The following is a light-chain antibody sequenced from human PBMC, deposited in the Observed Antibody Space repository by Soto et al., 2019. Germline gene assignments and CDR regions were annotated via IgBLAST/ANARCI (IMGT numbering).Light chain of an antibody. J-gene: IGLJ1*01. CDR2: GNS. CDR1: SSNIGAGYD. CDR3: QSHDSSLSGSRV. V-gene: IGLV1-40*01. Sequence: QSVLTQPPSVSGAPGQRVTISCTGSSSNIGAGYDVHWYQRLPGTAPKLLIYGNSNRPSGVPDRFSGSKSGTSASLAITGLQAEDEADYYCQSHDSSLSGSRVFGTGTKLTVL.